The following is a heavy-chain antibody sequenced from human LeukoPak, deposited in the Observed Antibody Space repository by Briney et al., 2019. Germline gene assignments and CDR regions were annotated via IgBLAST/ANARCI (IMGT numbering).Heavy chain of an antibody. CDR3: ATGYDPDLAVAGSIFDY. Sequence: ASVKVSGKVSGYTLTELSMHWVRQAPGKGLEWMGGFDPEDGETIYAQKFQGRVTMTEDTSTDTAYMELSSLRSEDTAVYYCATGYDPDLAVAGSIFDYWGQGTLVTVSS. V-gene: IGHV1-24*01. CDR1: GYTLTELS. D-gene: IGHD6-19*01. CDR2: FDPEDGET. J-gene: IGHJ4*02.